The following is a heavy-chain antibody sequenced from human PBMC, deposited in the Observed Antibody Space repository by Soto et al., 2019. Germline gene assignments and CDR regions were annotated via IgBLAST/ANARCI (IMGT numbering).Heavy chain of an antibody. CDR3: ARDSRSCTYSGCSIMSDASDV. CDR2: IYHSGTT. D-gene: IGHD5-12*01. V-gene: IGHV4-4*02. Sequence: QVLLQESGPGLVKPSGTLSLTCTVSHFSVTNNKYWSWVRQSPGKPLVGIGEIYHSGTTYYNPSHSSRVSLSKDKSKNPISLILTSVTAADTAVYYCARDSRSCTYSGCSIMSDASDVWGQGTLVTVSS. CDR1: HFSVTNNKY. J-gene: IGHJ3*01.